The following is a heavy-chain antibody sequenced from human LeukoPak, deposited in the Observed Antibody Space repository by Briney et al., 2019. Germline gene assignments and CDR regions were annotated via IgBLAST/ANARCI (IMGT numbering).Heavy chain of an antibody. CDR1: GFTFRSYG. Sequence: PGGSLRLSCAASGFTFRSYGMYWVRQVPGKGLEWVALIQYDGTNKYYADSVKGRFTISRDNSKNTLYLQMNSLRAEDTAVYYCAKDGIFFHYYDSSGYSHLDSWGQGTLVTVSS. D-gene: IGHD3-22*01. J-gene: IGHJ4*02. V-gene: IGHV3-30*02. CDR2: IQYDGTNK. CDR3: AKDGIFFHYYDSSGYSHLDS.